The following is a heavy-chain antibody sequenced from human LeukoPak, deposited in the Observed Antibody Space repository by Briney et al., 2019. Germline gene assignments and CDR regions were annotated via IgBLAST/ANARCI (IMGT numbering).Heavy chain of an antibody. CDR2: MNPNSGNT. CDR3: ARMGYDYVWGSLANFDY. Sequence: GASVKVSCKASGYTFTSYDINWVRQATGQGLEWMGWMNPNSGNTGYAQKFQGRVTMTRNTSISTAYMELSSLRSEDTAVYYCARMGYDYVWGSLANFDYWGQGTLVTVSS. V-gene: IGHV1-8*01. D-gene: IGHD3-16*01. J-gene: IGHJ4*02. CDR1: GYTFTSYD.